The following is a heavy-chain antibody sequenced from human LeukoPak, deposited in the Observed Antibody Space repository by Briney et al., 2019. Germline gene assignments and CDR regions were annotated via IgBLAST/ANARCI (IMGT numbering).Heavy chain of an antibody. Sequence: PSETLSLTCTVSGGSISSSSYYWGWIRQPPGKGLEWIATIYYSGSTYYNPSLQSRVTISADTPKNQFSRKLTSVTAVDTAVYYCARLDALHLAHRWGEGTLVTVSS. CDR3: ARLDALHLAHR. V-gene: IGHV4-39*01. CDR1: GGSISSSSYY. J-gene: IGHJ5*02. CDR2: IYYSGST. D-gene: IGHD3-3*02.